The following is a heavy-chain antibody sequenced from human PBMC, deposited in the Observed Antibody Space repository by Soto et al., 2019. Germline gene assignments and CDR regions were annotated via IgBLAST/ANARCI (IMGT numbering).Heavy chain of an antibody. CDR1: GFTFSSYA. CDR2: ISGSGGST. Sequence: EVQLLESGGGLVQPGGSLRLSCAASGFTFSSYAMNWVRQAPGKGLEWVSVISGSGGSTYYADSVKGRFTISRDNSKNSLYLQMTSRRAEDTAVYYCASRSSGWYFDYWGQGTLVTVSS. CDR3: ASRSSGWYFDY. D-gene: IGHD6-19*01. J-gene: IGHJ4*02. V-gene: IGHV3-23*01.